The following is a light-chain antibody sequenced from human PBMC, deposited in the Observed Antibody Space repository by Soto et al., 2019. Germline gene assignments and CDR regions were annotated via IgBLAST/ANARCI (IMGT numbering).Light chain of an antibody. CDR1: SSDVGGYNY. CDR3: SSYTSSSPRV. CDR2: EVS. J-gene: IGLJ1*01. Sequence: QSALTQPASVSGSPGQSITISCTGTSSDVGGYNYVSWYQQHPGKAPKLMIYEVSNRPSGVSNRFSGSKSGNTASLTISGLQAEDEADYYCSSYTSSSPRVFGTGTKLNVL. V-gene: IGLV2-14*01.